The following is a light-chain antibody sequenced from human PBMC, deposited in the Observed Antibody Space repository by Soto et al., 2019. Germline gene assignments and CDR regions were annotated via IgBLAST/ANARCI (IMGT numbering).Light chain of an antibody. CDR1: QGISSA. V-gene: IGKV1-39*01. CDR3: QQSYSTPRGA. Sequence: QLTQCSSSLSTSVRDRVTITCRSSQGISSALAWYQQKPGKAPKLLIYAASSLQSGVPSRFSGSGSGTYFTLTISCLQPVHFATYYCQQSYSTPRGAFGAGTRLEIK. CDR2: AAS. J-gene: IGKJ5*01.